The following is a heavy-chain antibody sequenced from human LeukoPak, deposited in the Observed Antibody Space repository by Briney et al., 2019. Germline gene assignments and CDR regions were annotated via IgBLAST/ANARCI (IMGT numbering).Heavy chain of an antibody. CDR2: ISGSGGST. J-gene: IGHJ4*02. CDR1: GFTFSSYT. Sequence: PGGSLRLSCAASGFTFSSYTVNWVRQAPGKGLEWVSAISGSGGSTYYADSVKGRFTISRDNSKNTLYLQMNSLRAEDTAVYYCATSSGRLVVVAATPDYWGQGTLVTVSS. D-gene: IGHD2-15*01. CDR3: ATSSGRLVVVAATPDY. V-gene: IGHV3-23*01.